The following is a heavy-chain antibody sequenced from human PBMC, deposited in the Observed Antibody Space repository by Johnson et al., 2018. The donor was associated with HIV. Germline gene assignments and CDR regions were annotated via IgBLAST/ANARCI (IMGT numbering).Heavy chain of an antibody. CDR2: ISWNSGSI. J-gene: IGHJ3*02. Sequence: QLVESGGGLVQPGRSLRLSCAASGFTFDDYAMHWVRQAPGKGLEWVSGISWNSGSIGYADSVKGRFTISRDNAKNSLYLQMNSLRAEDTALYYCAKDNLRSCFSAFDIWGQGTMVTVSS. CDR1: GFTFDDYA. V-gene: IGHV3-9*01. D-gene: IGHD2-15*01. CDR3: AKDNLRSCFSAFDI.